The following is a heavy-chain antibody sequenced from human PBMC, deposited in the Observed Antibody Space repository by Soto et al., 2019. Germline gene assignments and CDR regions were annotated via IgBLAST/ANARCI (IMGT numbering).Heavy chain of an antibody. CDR1: GGSISSGGYY. J-gene: IGHJ4*02. V-gene: IGHV4-31*03. Sequence: SETLSLTCTVSGGSISSGGYYWSWIRQHPGKGLEWIGYIYYSGSTYYNPSLKSRVTISVDTSKNQFSLKLSSVTAADTAVYYCAREIKYYYDSSGYYIDYWGQGTLVTV. D-gene: IGHD3-22*01. CDR3: AREIKYYYDSSGYYIDY. CDR2: IYYSGST.